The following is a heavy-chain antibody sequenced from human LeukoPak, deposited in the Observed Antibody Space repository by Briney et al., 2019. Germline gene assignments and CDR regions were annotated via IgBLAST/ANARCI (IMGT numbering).Heavy chain of an antibody. J-gene: IGHJ4*02. V-gene: IGHV3-66*02. Sequence: PWGSLRLSCSASGFTVSSNYMSWVRQAPGRGLEWVSVIYSGGSTYYADSVKGRFTISRDNAKNTLYLQRHSLRAEDTAVYYCAREDRYADYWGKGNLDSVSS. CDR3: AREDRYADY. CDR1: GFTVSSNY. CDR2: IYSGGST. D-gene: IGHD2-8*01.